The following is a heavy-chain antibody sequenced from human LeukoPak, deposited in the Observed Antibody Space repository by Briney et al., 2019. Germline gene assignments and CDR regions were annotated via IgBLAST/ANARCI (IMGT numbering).Heavy chain of an antibody. Sequence: GGSLRLSCAASGLTFRSYSMHWVRQAPGEGLEWLSGISNTGRATDYADSIKGRFTISRDNSKNTVFLQMNSLRAEDTAEYFCAHQVPPNDEYFDHWGQGTLVTVSS. CDR3: AHQVPPNDEYFDH. J-gene: IGHJ1*01. V-gene: IGHV3-23*01. CDR1: GLTFRSYS. CDR2: ISNTGRAT.